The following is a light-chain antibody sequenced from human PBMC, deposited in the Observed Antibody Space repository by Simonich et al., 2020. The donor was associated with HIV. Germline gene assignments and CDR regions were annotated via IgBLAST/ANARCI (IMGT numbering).Light chain of an antibody. J-gene: IGKJ1*01. V-gene: IGKV4-1*01. CDR1: QSILYSSNNKNY. CDR3: QQYYSTPQT. Sequence: DIVMTQSPDSLAVSLGERATINCKSNQSILYSSNNKNYLAWYQQQPGPPPKLLIYWASTRESGVPDRCSGSGSGTAFTLTISSLQAEDVAVYYCQQYYSTPQTFGQGTKVEIK. CDR2: WAS.